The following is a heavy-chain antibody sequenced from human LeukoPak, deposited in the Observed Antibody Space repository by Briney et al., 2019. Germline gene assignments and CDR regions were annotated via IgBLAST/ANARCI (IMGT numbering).Heavy chain of an antibody. J-gene: IGHJ4*02. Sequence: ASVKVSCKASGYTFTGYYMHWVRQAPGQGLEWMGWINPNSGGTNYAQKFQGRVTMTRDTSISTAYMELSRLRSDDTAVYYCARVRSKYEILTGFDYWGQGTLVTVSS. CDR3: ARVRSKYEILTGFDY. CDR2: INPNSGGT. V-gene: IGHV1-2*02. D-gene: IGHD3-9*01. CDR1: GYTFTGYY.